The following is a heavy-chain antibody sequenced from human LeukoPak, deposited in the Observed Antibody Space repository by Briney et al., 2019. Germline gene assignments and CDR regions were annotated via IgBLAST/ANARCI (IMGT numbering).Heavy chain of an antibody. D-gene: IGHD3-22*01. V-gene: IGHV3-23*01. J-gene: IGHJ4*02. CDR1: GFTFSTYA. CDR2: ITDSGSRT. Sequence: GGSLRLSCAASGFTFSTYAMAWVRQAPGKGLEWVAGITDSGSRTYNSVKGRFTISRDNSKNTLYLQMNSLRVEDTAVYYCAKGDYYDSSGTFDYWGQGTLVTVSS. CDR3: AKGDYYDSSGTFDY.